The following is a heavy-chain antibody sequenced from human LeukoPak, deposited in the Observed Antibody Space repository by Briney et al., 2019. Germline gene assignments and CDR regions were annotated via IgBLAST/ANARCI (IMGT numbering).Heavy chain of an antibody. D-gene: IGHD4-17*01. CDR3: ATTNSGHYSLFDY. Sequence: SETLSLTCTVSGGSVSSYFCSWIRQPPGKGLEWIGYIYYSGSTNYNPSLKSRLTISVDTSKNPFSLQLSSVTAADTPVYYCATTNSGHYSLFDYWGQGTLITVSS. V-gene: IGHV4-59*08. CDR2: IYYSGST. CDR1: GGSVSSYF. J-gene: IGHJ4*02.